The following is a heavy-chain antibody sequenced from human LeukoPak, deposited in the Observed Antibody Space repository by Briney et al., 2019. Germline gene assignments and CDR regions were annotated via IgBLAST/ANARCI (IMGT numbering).Heavy chain of an antibody. CDR1: GFTFKSYT. J-gene: IGHJ4*02. CDR2: ISSSSNYI. D-gene: IGHD3-22*01. Sequence: GGSLRLSCAASGFTFKSYTMHWVRQAPGMGLEWVSSISSSSNYIFYADSVKGRFTISRDNAKNSLYLQMNSLRAEDTALYYCAKDLTYYYDSSGFIDYWGQGTLVTVSS. CDR3: AKDLTYYYDSSGFIDY. V-gene: IGHV3-21*04.